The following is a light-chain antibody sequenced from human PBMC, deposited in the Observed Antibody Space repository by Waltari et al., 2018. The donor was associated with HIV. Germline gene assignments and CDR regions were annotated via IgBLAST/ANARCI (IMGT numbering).Light chain of an antibody. Sequence: DIQMTQSPSDLSASVGDRITITCRARQSISTWLAWYQQKPGKAPKILVYKASSLESGVPPRFSGSGSGTEFTLTINNLQPDDFATYYCQQYNTSSPWTFGQGTKVDI. J-gene: IGKJ1*01. CDR2: KAS. V-gene: IGKV1-5*03. CDR3: QQYNTSSPWT. CDR1: QSISTW.